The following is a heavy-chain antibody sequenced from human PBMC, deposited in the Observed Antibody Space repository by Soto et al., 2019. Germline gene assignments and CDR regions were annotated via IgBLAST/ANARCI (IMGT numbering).Heavy chain of an antibody. CDR3: ARGAPVLLWFGELSEFDY. V-gene: IGHV4-59*01. D-gene: IGHD3-10*01. CDR1: GGSISSYY. Sequence: SETLSLTCTVSGGSISSYYWSWIRQPPGKGLEWIGYIYYSGSTNYNPSLKSRVTISVDTSKNRFSLKLSSVTAADTAVYYCARGAPVLLWFGELSEFDYWGQGTLVTVSS. CDR2: IYYSGST. J-gene: IGHJ4*02.